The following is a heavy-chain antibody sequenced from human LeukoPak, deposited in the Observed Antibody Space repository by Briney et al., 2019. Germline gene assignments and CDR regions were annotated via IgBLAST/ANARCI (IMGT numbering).Heavy chain of an antibody. V-gene: IGHV3-30*02. CDR1: GFTFSSYG. CDR2: IRYDGSNK. CDR3: ACDFWSGFDY. D-gene: IGHD3-3*01. J-gene: IGHJ4*02. Sequence: SGGSLRLSCAASGFTFSSYGMHWVRQAPGKGLEWVAFIRYDGSNKYYADSVKGRFTISRDNSKSTLYLQMNSLRAEDTAVYYCACDFWSGFDYWGQGTLVTVSS.